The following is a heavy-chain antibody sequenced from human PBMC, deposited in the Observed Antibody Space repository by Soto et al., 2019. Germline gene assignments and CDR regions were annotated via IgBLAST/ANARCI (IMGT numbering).Heavy chain of an antibody. D-gene: IGHD5-18*01. CDR3: ARRRRIQLSSNFDY. Sequence: SETLSLTCTVSGGSISSSGYYWGWIRQPPGKGLEWIGSIYYSGSTYYNPSLKSRVTISVDTSKNQFSLKLSSVTAADTAVYYCARRRRIQLSSNFDYWGQGTLVTVSS. CDR2: IYYSGST. J-gene: IGHJ4*02. CDR1: GGSISSSGYY. V-gene: IGHV4-39*01.